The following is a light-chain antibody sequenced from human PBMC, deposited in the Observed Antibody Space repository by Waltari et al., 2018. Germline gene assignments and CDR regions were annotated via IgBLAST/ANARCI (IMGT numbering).Light chain of an antibody. V-gene: IGKV1-12*01. J-gene: IGKJ1*01. CDR3: LQANSFPWT. CDR1: LGISRW. Sequence: DIQMTQSPSSVSASVGDRLTITCRASLGISRWLGWYQQKPGKAPKLLIYPASSLRSGVPSRFSGSGSGTDFTLTISSLQPEDFTTYYCLQANSFPWTFGQGTKVE. CDR2: PAS.